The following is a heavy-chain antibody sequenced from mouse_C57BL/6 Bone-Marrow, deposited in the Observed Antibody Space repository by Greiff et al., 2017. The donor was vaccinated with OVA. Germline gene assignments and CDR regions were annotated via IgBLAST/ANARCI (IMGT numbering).Heavy chain of an antibody. Sequence: EVQGVESGEGLVKPGGSLKLSCAASGFTFSSYAMSWVRQTPEKRLEWVAYISSGGDYIYYADTVKGRFTISRDNARNTLYLQMSSLKSEDTAMYYCTRDHYYDYDVHWYFDVWGTGTTVTVSS. J-gene: IGHJ1*03. CDR3: TRDHYYDYDVHWYFDV. CDR2: ISSGGDYI. CDR1: GFTFSSYA. V-gene: IGHV5-9-1*02. D-gene: IGHD2-4*01.